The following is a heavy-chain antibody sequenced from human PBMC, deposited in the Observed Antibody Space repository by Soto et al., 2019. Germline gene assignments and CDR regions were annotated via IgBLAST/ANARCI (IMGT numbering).Heavy chain of an antibody. Sequence: SLRLSYRGSEVTFRGCGMHWVRKGPGTGMEWVAVISYDGSNKYYADSVKGRFTISRDNSKNTLYLQMNSLRAEDTAVYYCAKDLIAEAGTGNWFDPCGQANLVTVSS. V-gene: IGHV3-30*18. D-gene: IGHD6-13*01. CDR1: EVTFRGCG. J-gene: IGHJ5*02. CDR2: ISYDGSNK. CDR3: AKDLIAEAGTGNWFDP.